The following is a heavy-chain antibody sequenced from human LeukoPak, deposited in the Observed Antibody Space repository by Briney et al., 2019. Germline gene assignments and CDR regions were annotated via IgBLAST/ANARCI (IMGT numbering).Heavy chain of an antibody. J-gene: IGHJ4*02. V-gene: IGHV3-15*01. Sequence: GGSLRLSCAASGFTFGNAWMSWVRQAPGKGLEWVGRIKSKTDGGTTDYAAPVKGRFTISRDDSKNTLYLQMNSLKTEDTAVYYCTTASGWYPNGDYWGQGTLVTVSS. CDR3: TTASGWYPNGDY. D-gene: IGHD6-19*01. CDR1: GFTFGNAW. CDR2: IKSKTDGGTT.